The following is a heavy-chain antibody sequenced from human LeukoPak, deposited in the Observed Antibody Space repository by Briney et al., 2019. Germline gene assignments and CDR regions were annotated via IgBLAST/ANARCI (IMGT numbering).Heavy chain of an antibody. J-gene: IGHJ4*02. CDR1: GFXFSSYS. CDR3: ARAAYSSSPDY. V-gene: IGHV3-48*02. Sequence: GGSLRLSCAASGFXFSSYSMNWVRQAPGKGLEWVSYISPSSSAIYYADSVKGRFTISRDNAKNLLYLQMNSLRDEDAAVYYCARAAYSSSPDYWGQGTLATVSS. CDR2: ISPSSSAI. D-gene: IGHD6-13*01.